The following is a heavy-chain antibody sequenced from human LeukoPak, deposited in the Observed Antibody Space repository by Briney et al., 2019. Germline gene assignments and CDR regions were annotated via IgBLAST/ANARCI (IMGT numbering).Heavy chain of an antibody. Sequence: ASVKVSCKASGYTFTAYYIHWVRQAPGQGLEWMGWINSNSGGTNYAQKFQGKVTMPRDTSITTAYMELSGLRSDDTAIYYCARGKLAAPGRTGYNWFDPWGQGTLVTVSS. CDR1: GYTFTAYY. J-gene: IGHJ5*02. V-gene: IGHV1-2*02. CDR2: INSNSGGT. D-gene: IGHD6-13*01. CDR3: ARGKLAAPGRTGYNWFDP.